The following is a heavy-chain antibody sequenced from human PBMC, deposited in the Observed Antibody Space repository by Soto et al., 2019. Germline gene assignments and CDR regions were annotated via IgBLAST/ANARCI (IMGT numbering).Heavy chain of an antibody. J-gene: IGHJ5*02. CDR3: ARRQNWNNLFDT. CDR2: SYYSGST. CDR1: GGSITNNY. Sequence: LSLTCTVSGGSITNNYWSWIRQSPGKGLEWIGCSYYSGSTSYNPSLRSRVTISIDTSKTQFSLRLRSVTAADTAVYYCARRQNWNNLFDTWGQGTLVTVSS. D-gene: IGHD1-1*01. V-gene: IGHV4-59*08.